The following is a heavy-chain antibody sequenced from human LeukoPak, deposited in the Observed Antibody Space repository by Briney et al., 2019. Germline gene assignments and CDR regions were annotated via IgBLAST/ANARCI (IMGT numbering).Heavy chain of an antibody. Sequence: SETLSLTCSVANGSISNYHWSWVRQSAGKGLQYIGRMYKTGDTYYNPSLRSRVTMSLDTSKNQFSLKVTSATAADTAVYFCATFSVAGLFTDWGRRTLVTVSS. V-gene: IGHV4-4*07. CDR3: ATFSVAGLFTD. CDR1: NGSISNYH. CDR2: MYKTGDT. D-gene: IGHD6-19*01. J-gene: IGHJ4*02.